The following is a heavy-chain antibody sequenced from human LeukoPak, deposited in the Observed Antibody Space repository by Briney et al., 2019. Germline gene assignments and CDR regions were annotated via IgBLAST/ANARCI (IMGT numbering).Heavy chain of an antibody. CDR3: ARQASRAGDYEYYYYYYYMDV. D-gene: IGHD4-17*01. Sequence: SETLSLTCTVSGGSISSYYWSWIRQPAGKGLEWIGRIYTSGSTNYNPSLKSRVTMSVDTSKNQFSLKLSSATAADTAVYYCARQASRAGDYEYYYYYYYMDVWGKGTTVTVSS. CDR2: IYTSGST. J-gene: IGHJ6*03. V-gene: IGHV4-4*07. CDR1: GGSISSYY.